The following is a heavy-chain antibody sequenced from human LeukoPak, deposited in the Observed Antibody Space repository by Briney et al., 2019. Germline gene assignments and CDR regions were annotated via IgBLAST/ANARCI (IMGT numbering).Heavy chain of an antibody. V-gene: IGHV3-21*01. CDR1: GFTFSSYS. Sequence: GGSLRLSCAASGFTFSSYSMNWVRQAPGKGLEWVSSISSSSSYIYYADSVKGRFTISRDNAKNSLYLQMNSLRAEDTAVYYCARDLKREAAYYDFWSRYFVYWGQGTLVTVSS. CDR3: ARDLKREAAYYDFWSRYFVY. CDR2: ISSSSSYI. D-gene: IGHD3-3*01. J-gene: IGHJ4*02.